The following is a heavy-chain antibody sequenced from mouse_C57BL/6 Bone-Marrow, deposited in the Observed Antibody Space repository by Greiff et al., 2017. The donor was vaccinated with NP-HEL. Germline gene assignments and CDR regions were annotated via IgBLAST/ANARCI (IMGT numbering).Heavy chain of an antibody. CDR3: ARGSSNYVGFAY. CDR2: IYPRSGNT. Sequence: QVQLQQSGAELARPGASVKLSCKASGYTFTSYGISWVKQRTGQGLEWIGEIYPRSGNTYYNEKFKGKATLTADKSSSTAYMELRSLTSEDSAVYFCARGSSNYVGFAYWGQGTLVTVSA. J-gene: IGHJ3*01. D-gene: IGHD2-5*01. CDR1: GYTFTSYG. V-gene: IGHV1-81*01.